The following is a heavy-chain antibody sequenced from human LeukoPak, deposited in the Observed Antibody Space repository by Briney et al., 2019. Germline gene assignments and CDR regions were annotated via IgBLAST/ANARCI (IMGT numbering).Heavy chain of an antibody. Sequence: SVKVSCKASGGTFSSYAISWVRQAPGQGLEWMGRIIPIFGTANYAQKFQGRVTITTDESTSTAYMELSSLRSEDTAVYYCAKVGGYSNSRHAFDIWGQGTMVTVSS. CDR1: GGTFSSYA. CDR3: AKVGGYSNSRHAFDI. D-gene: IGHD4-11*01. V-gene: IGHV1-69*05. J-gene: IGHJ3*02. CDR2: IIPIFGTA.